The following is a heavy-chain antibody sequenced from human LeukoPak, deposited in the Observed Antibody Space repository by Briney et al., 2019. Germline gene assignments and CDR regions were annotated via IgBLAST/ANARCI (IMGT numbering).Heavy chain of an antibody. D-gene: IGHD2-15*01. CDR3: ARGVVVVAAYFDY. CDR1: GFTFSSYA. V-gene: IGHV4-59*01. Sequence: PGGSLRLSCAASGFTFSSYAMSWIRQPPGKGLEWIGYIYYSGSTNYNPSPKSRVTISVDTSKNQFSLKLSSVTAADTAVYYCARGVVVVAAYFDYWGQGTLVTVSS. CDR2: IYYSGST. J-gene: IGHJ4*02.